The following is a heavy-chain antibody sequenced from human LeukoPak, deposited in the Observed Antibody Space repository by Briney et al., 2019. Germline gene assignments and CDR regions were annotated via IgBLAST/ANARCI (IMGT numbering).Heavy chain of an antibody. J-gene: IGHJ4*02. CDR1: GASIRSYY. Sequence: PSETLSLTCTVSGASIRSYYWSWIRQPPGKGLEWIGYINYSESTNYNPSLKSRVTMSVDTSKKQFSLRLTSVTAADTAVYYCARADSDYYFDYWGREPWSPSPQ. CDR3: ARADSDYYFDY. CDR2: INYSEST. D-gene: IGHD3-22*01. V-gene: IGHV4-59*01.